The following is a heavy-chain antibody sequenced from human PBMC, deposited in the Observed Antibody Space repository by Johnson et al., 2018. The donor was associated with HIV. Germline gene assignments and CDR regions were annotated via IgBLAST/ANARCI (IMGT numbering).Heavy chain of an antibody. D-gene: IGHD1-26*01. CDR1: GFTFTSYY. CDR2: INSGGGEI. Sequence: EQLVESGGGLVQPGGSLRLSCAASGFTFTSYYMSWVRQAPGKGLEWVSYINSGGGEIYYVDSVKGRFTISRDNAKNSLYMQMNSLSAEDTAVYYCAGGMSVGPGGGCDAFDIWGQGTMVTVSS. CDR3: AGGMSVGPGGGCDAFDI. V-gene: IGHV3-7*01. J-gene: IGHJ3*02.